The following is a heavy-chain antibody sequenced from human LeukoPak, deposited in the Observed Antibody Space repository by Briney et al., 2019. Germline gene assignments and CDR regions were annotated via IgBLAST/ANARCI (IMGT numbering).Heavy chain of an antibody. CDR1: GYSISSGYN. Sequence: PSETLSLTCAVSGYSISSGYNWGWIRQSPGKGLEWIGGIYHSGSTYHNPSLKSRVIILVDTSKNQLSLNLSYVTAADTAVYYCARRRGGSDYVDYWGQGTLVTVSS. V-gene: IGHV4-38-2*01. J-gene: IGHJ4*02. CDR2: IYHSGST. D-gene: IGHD6-6*01. CDR3: ARRRGGSDYVDY.